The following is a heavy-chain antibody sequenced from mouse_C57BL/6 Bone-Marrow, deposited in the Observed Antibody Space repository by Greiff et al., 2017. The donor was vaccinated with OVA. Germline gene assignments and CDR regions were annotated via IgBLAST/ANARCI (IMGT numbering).Heavy chain of an antibody. CDR3: AHGSSLGYFDY. CDR1: GYTFTGYW. V-gene: IGHV1-9*01. J-gene: IGHJ2*01. D-gene: IGHD1-1*01. Sequence: QVQLKQSGAELMKPGASVKLSCKATGYTFTGYWIEWVKQRPGHGLEWIGEILPGSGSTNYNEKFQGKATFTADTSSNTAYMQHSSLTTEDSAVYYCAHGSSLGYFDYWGQGTTLTVSS. CDR2: ILPGSGST.